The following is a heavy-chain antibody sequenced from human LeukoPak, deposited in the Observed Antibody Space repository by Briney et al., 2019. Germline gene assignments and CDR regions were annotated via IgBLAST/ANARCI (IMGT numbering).Heavy chain of an antibody. J-gene: IGHJ4*02. V-gene: IGHV3-11*04. Sequence: GGSLRLSCAASGFTFSDYYMSWIRQAPGKGLEWVSYISSSGSTVYYADSVKGRFTISRDNAKNSLYLQMNSLRAEDTAVYYCARYCSSTSCYKPKHYYFDYWGQGTLVTVSS. CDR1: GFTFSDYY. CDR2: ISSSGSTV. D-gene: IGHD2-2*01. CDR3: ARYCSSTSCYKPKHYYFDY.